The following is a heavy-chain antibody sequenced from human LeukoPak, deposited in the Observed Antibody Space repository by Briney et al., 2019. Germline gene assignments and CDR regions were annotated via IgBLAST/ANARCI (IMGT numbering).Heavy chain of an antibody. CDR2: ISGSGGST. CDR1: AFTCSSYA. CDR3: AKDPWEGRGGYYYFYFDY. V-gene: IGHV3-23*01. J-gene: IGHJ4*02. D-gene: IGHD3-22*01. Sequence: GGSLRLSCAASAFTCSSYAMSWVRQAPGKGLEWGSAISGSGGSTYYADSVKGGFTISRDNYKNALYLQMNSLRAEDTAVYYCAKDPWEGRGGYYYFYFDYWGQGTLVTVSS.